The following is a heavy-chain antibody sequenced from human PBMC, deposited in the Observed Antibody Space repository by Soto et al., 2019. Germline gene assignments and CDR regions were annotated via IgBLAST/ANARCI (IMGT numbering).Heavy chain of an antibody. V-gene: IGHV4-61*08. CDR2: IYHSGST. J-gene: IGHJ5*02. D-gene: IGHD6-13*01. CDR1: GGSVNVGDHY. Sequence: PSETLSLTCTVSGGSVNVGDHYWSWIRQYPGRGLEWIGEIYHSGSTNYNPSLTSRVTISVDNSKNQFSLKLSSVTAAATAVYYCARDSTTSSWYQRGVNSWFDPWGQESLVTVSS. CDR3: ARDSTTSSWYQRGVNSWFDP.